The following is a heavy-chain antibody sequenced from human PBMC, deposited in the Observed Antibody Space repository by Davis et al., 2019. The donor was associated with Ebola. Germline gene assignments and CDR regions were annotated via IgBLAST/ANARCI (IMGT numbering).Heavy chain of an antibody. V-gene: IGHV3-48*04. J-gene: IGHJ4*02. D-gene: IGHD3-16*02. CDR1: GFTFSSYS. Sequence: PGGSLRLSCAASGFTFSSYSMNWVRQAPGKGLEWVSYISSSGSTIYYADSVKGRFTISRDNAKNSLYLQMNSLRAEDTAVYYCAKDRSFYYNFDYWGQGTLVTVSS. CDR2: ISSSGSTI. CDR3: AKDRSFYYNFDY.